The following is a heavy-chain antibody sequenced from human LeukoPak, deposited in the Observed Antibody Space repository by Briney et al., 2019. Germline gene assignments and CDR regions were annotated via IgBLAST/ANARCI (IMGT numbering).Heavy chain of an antibody. D-gene: IGHD2-2*01. V-gene: IGHV1-2*02. CDR3: ARDRLPYCSSTSCYHYYYMDV. CDR1: GYTFTVYY. J-gene: IGHJ6*03. Sequence: ASVKVSCKASGYTFTVYYMHWVRQAPGQGLEWMGWINPNSGCTNYAQKFQGRVTMTRHTSISTAYMELSRLRSDDTAVYYCARDRLPYCSSTSCYHYYYMDVWGKGTTVTVSS. CDR2: INPNSGCT.